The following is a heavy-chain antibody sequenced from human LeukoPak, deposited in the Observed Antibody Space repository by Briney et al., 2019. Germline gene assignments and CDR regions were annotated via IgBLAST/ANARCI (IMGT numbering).Heavy chain of an antibody. Sequence: PGGSLRLSCAASGFTVSGSYMTWVRQAPGKGLEWVSVIYSGGSTYYAGSVKGRFTISRDASKNTVSLQLNSLRGEDTAIYYCARSRYLDWGGAFDMWGQGTMVTVSS. CDR3: ARSRYLDWGGAFDM. V-gene: IGHV3-66*01. CDR1: GFTVSGSY. CDR2: IYSGGST. D-gene: IGHD3-9*01. J-gene: IGHJ3*02.